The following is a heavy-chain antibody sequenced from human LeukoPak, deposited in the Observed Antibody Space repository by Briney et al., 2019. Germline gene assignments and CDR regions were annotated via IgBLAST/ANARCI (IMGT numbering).Heavy chain of an antibody. J-gene: IGHJ4*02. Sequence: PGGSLRLSCAVSGFTFSTYGFTFSPSWLSWGRQAPGHVLEWVAVINYDSSQTYYVGSARGRFTTTSDNAKQSLYLEMNSLRPDDTAVYYCATSHDSSGNDCGQGTLVTVSS. CDR2: INYDSSQT. V-gene: IGHV3-7*01. CDR1: GFTFSTYGFTFSPSW. D-gene: IGHD3-22*01. CDR3: ATSHDSSGND.